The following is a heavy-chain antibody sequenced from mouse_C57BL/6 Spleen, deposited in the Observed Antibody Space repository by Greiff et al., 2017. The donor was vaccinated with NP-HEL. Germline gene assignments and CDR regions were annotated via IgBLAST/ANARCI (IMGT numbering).Heavy chain of an antibody. CDR2: IDPSDSYT. CDR1: GYTFTSYW. J-gene: IGHJ2*01. Sequence: QVQLKQPGAELVRPGPSVKLSCKASGYTFTSYWMHWVKQRPGQGLEWIGVIDPSDSYTNYNQKFKGKATLTVDTSSSTAYMQLSSLTSEDSAVYYCARSHYYGSSYYYFDYWGQGTTLTVSS. D-gene: IGHD1-1*01. V-gene: IGHV1-59*01. CDR3: ARSHYYGSSYYYFDY.